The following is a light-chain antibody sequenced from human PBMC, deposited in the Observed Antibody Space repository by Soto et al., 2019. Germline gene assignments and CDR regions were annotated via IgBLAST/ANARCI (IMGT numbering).Light chain of an antibody. J-gene: IGKJ1*01. Sequence: PGERVTLSCRASQSVSSSYLTWYQQKPGQAPRLLIYGASTRATSIPARFSGSGSGTDFTLTISSLQPEDFAVYYCQQDYNLPWFGQETKVEIK. CDR2: GAS. CDR1: QSVSSSY. V-gene: IGKV3D-7*01. CDR3: QQDYNLPW.